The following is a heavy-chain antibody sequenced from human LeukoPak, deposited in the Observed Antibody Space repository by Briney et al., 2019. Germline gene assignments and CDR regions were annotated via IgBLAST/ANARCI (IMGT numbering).Heavy chain of an antibody. J-gene: IGHJ3*02. D-gene: IGHD2-2*02. CDR3: AREGRVPAAITDAFDI. CDR2: IIPIFGTA. Sequence: SVKVSCKASGGTFSSYAISWVRQAPGQGLEWMGGIIPIFGTANYAQKFQGRVTITADESTSTAYMELSSLRSEDTAVYYYAREGRVPAAITDAFDIWGQGTMVTVSS. CDR1: GGTFSSYA. V-gene: IGHV1-69*01.